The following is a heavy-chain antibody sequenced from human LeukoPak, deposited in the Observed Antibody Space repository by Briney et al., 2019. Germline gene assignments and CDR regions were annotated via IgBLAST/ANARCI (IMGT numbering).Heavy chain of an antibody. Sequence: PSKTLSLTCVAYGGSFSGYYWSWVRQPPGQGLEWIGEINHSGSTNYNPSLKSRVTISVDTSKNQFSLKLSSVTAADTAVYYCARAAGYYDFWSGYHPWGQGTLVTVSS. CDR2: INHSGST. CDR3: ARAAGYYDFWSGYHP. D-gene: IGHD3-3*01. J-gene: IGHJ5*02. CDR1: GGSFSGYY. V-gene: IGHV4-34*01.